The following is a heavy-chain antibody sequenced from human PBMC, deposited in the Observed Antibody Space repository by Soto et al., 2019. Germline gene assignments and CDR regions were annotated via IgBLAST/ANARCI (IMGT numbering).Heavy chain of an antibody. Sequence: EVQLVESGGGLVQPGGSLRLSCAASGFAFTNYGMHWVRQAPGKGLQWVARVDGEGSGTSYADSVKGRFTISRDNAKNTLSLQMKSLRADDTAVYYCGSVFEHWGWGTLGTVSS. J-gene: IGHJ4*02. D-gene: IGHD1-26*01. CDR3: GSVFEH. CDR2: VDGEGSGT. CDR1: GFAFTNYG. V-gene: IGHV3-74*01.